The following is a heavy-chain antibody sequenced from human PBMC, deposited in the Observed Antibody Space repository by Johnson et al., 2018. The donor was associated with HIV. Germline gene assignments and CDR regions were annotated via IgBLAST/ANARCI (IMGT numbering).Heavy chain of an antibody. CDR2: IKSKTDGGTT. Sequence: EQLVESGGGVVQPGRSLRLSCAASGFTFNTYGMHWVRQAPGKGLEWVGRIKSKTDGGTTDYAAPVKGRFTISRDDSKNTLYLQMNSLKTEDTAVYYCTTAAAAPYAFDIWGQGTMVTVSS. V-gene: IGHV3-15*01. D-gene: IGHD6-13*01. CDR3: TTAAAAPYAFDI. CDR1: GFTFNTYG. J-gene: IGHJ3*02.